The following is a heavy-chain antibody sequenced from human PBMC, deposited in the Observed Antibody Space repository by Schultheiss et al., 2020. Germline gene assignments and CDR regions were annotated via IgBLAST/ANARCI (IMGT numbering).Heavy chain of an antibody. D-gene: IGHD6-13*01. V-gene: IGHV3-30*03. CDR3: AREQGAAAGTVWFDP. Sequence: GGSLRLSCAASGFTFSSNWMSWVRQAPGKGLVWVAVISYDGSNKYYADSVKGRFTISRDNSKNTLYLQMDSLRAEDTAVYYCAREQGAAAGTVWFDPWGQGTLVTVSS. CDR1: GFTFSSNW. J-gene: IGHJ5*02. CDR2: ISYDGSNK.